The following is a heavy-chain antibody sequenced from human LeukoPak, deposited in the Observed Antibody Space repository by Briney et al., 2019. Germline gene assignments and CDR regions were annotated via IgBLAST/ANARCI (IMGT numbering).Heavy chain of an antibody. Sequence: PGGSLTLSCAASGFTFSTYAMSWVRQTPEEGLEWASAISGSGGSTYYADSVKGLFTLSRDNSKHTLYLQMNSLRAEDPAVYYCAKDRGFGEYFPFFCWGQGTLVTVSS. CDR3: AKDRGFGEYFPFFC. V-gene: IGHV3-23*01. CDR2: ISGSGGST. CDR1: GFTFSTYA. D-gene: IGHD3-10*01. J-gene: IGHJ4*02.